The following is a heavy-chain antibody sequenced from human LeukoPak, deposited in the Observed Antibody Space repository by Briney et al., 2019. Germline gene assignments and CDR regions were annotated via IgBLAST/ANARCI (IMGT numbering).Heavy chain of an antibody. D-gene: IGHD5-18*01. CDR1: GYSFTTFW. CDR3: ARTHSYGLSGPFDY. Sequence: GESLKISRKGSGYSFTTFWIGWVRQMPGKGLEWMGIIYPGDSDTRYSPSFQGQVTISADKSISTAYLQWSSLKASDTAMYYCARTHSYGLSGPFDYWGQGTLVTVSS. J-gene: IGHJ4*02. V-gene: IGHV5-51*01. CDR2: IYPGDSDT.